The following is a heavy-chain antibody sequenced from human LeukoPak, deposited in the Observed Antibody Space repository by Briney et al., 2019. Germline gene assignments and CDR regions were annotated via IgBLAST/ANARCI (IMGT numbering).Heavy chain of an antibody. D-gene: IGHD2-8*01. CDR3: ARVYGGEIDY. Sequence: PGRSLRLSCAASGFGLGSYNMYWVRQAPGKGLEWVTLISFNGNDKKYADSVKGRFTVSRDNSRNIVFLQMNSLRPEDTALYYCARVYGGEIDYWGQGTQVTVSS. CDR1: GFGLGSYN. J-gene: IGHJ4*02. V-gene: IGHV3-30*03. CDR2: ISFNGNDK.